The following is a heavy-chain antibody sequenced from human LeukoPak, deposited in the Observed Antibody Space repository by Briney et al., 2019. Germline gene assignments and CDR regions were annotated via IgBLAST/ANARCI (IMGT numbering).Heavy chain of an antibody. Sequence: SETLSLTCAVYGGSFSGYYWSWLRQPPGKGLEWIGEINHSGSTNYNPSLTSRVTISVDTSKNQFSLKLSSVTAADTAVYYCARGRDGVYGYYFDYWGQGTLVTVSS. V-gene: IGHV4-34*01. D-gene: IGHD5/OR15-5a*01. J-gene: IGHJ4*02. CDR1: GGSFSGYY. CDR2: INHSGST. CDR3: ARGRDGVYGYYFDY.